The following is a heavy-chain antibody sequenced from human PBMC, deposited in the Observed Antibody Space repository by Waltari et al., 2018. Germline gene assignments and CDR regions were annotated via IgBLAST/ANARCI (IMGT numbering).Heavy chain of an antibody. CDR2: IYTSGST. J-gene: IGHJ5*02. CDR3: ARADPLIVGVTGWFDP. D-gene: IGHD1-26*01. V-gene: IGHV4-4*07. Sequence: QVQLQESGPGLVKPSETLSLTCTVSGGSISSYYWSWIRQPAGKGLEWIGRIYTSGSTNYTPSLKSRVTMSVDTSKNQFSLKLSSVTAADTAVYDCARADPLIVGVTGWFDPWGQGTLVTVSS. CDR1: GGSISSYY.